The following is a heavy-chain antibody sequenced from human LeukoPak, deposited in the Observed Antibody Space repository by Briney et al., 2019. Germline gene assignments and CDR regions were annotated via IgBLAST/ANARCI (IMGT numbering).Heavy chain of an antibody. D-gene: IGHD3-9*01. CDR2: ISGSGGDT. CDR1: GLTFSRYA. V-gene: IGHV3-23*01. Sequence: GGSLRLSCAASGLTFSRYAMSWVRQAPGKGLEWVSVISGSGGDTYYADSVKGRFTISRDNSKNTLYLQTNSLRADDTAVYYCAKNVMGRMTGLDYWGQGTLVIVSS. J-gene: IGHJ4*02. CDR3: AKNVMGRMTGLDY.